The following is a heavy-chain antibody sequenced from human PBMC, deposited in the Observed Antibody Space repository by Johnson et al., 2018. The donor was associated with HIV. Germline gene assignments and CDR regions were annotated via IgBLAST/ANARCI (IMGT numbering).Heavy chain of an antibody. CDR3: ARVGGLYCSSTSCYKGDAFDI. J-gene: IGHJ3*02. D-gene: IGHD2-2*02. V-gene: IGHV3-53*01. CDR2: IYSGGST. CDR1: GFTVSSYY. Sequence: VQLVESGGGLIQPGGSLRLSCAASGFTVSSYYMSWVRQAPGKGLEWVSVIYSGGSTYYADSVKGRFTISRDNSKNTLYLQMNSLRAEDTAVYYCARVGGLYCSSTSCYKGDAFDIWGQGTMVTVSS.